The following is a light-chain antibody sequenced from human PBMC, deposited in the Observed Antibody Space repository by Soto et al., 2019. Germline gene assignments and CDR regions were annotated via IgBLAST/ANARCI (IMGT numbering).Light chain of an antibody. CDR2: GES. CDR3: QQFGRSPPAAT. CDR1: QSVSSNS. V-gene: IGKV3-20*01. Sequence: EIVLTQSPGTLSLSPGERATLSCRASQSVSSNSLGWYQQKPGQAPRLLIYGESSRATGIPDRFSGSGSGTDFTLTISRLEPEDSAVYYCQQFGRSPPAATFGGGTKVEIK. J-gene: IGKJ4*01.